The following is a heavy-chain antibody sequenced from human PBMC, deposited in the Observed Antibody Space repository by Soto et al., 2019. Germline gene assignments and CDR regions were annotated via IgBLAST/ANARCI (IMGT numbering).Heavy chain of an antibody. CDR2: IWYDGRNK. CDR3: ARGEYMITFGGVIVGDAFDI. V-gene: IGHV3-33*01. J-gene: IGHJ3*02. CDR1: GFTFSSYG. Sequence: QVQLVESGGGVVQPGRSLRLSCAASGFTFSSYGMHWVRQAPGKGLEWVAVIWYDGRNKYYADPVKGRFTSSRDNSKNTLYLQMNSLRAEDTAVYYCARGEYMITFGGVIVGDAFDIWGQGTMVTVSS. D-gene: IGHD3-16*02.